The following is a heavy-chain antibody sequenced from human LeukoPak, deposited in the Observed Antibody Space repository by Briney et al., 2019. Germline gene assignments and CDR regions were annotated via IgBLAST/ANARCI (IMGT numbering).Heavy chain of an antibody. V-gene: IGHV1-69*06. D-gene: IGHD3-22*01. Sequence: ASVKVSCKASGGTFSSYAISWVRQAPGQGLEWMGGIIPIFGTANYAQKFQGRVTITADKSTSTAYMELSSLRSEDTAVYYCARAPNYYDSSGYLPSYYYYYMDVWGKGTTVTVSS. CDR1: GGTFSSYA. J-gene: IGHJ6*03. CDR2: IIPIFGTA. CDR3: ARAPNYYDSSGYLPSYYYYYMDV.